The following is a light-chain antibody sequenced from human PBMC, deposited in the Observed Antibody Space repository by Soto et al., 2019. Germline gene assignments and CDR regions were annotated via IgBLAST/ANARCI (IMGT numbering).Light chain of an antibody. CDR2: KES. J-gene: IGKJ1*01. CDR3: QQYNTYSWT. Sequence: DIQMTQFPSTLSASVGDRVTITCRASQSISNRLAWLQQKSGEAPKILIHKESSIESGVPSRFSGSGSGKEFNLTISSLQTNDFATYCCQQYNTYSWTFGQGTKVEIK. CDR1: QSISNR. V-gene: IGKV1-5*03.